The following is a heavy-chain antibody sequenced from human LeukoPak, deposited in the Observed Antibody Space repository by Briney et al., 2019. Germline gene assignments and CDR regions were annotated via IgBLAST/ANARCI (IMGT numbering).Heavy chain of an antibody. CDR3: ARPKLRYFDWYDAFDI. J-gene: IGHJ3*02. D-gene: IGHD3-9*01. Sequence: GGPLRLSCAASGFTFSSYAMHWVRQAPGKGLEWVAVISYDGSNKYYADSVKGRFTISRDNSKNTLYLQMNSLRAEDTAVYYCARPKLRYFDWYDAFDIWGQGTMVTVSS. V-gene: IGHV3-30*04. CDR2: ISYDGSNK. CDR1: GFTFSSYA.